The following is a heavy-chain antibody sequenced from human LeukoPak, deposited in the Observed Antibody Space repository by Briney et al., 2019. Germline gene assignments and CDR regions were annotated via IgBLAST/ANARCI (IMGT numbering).Heavy chain of an antibody. CDR3: AKDASHMGTWYCDF. D-gene: IGHD4/OR15-4a*01. CDR2: ISYDGGNT. J-gene: IGHJ4*02. CDR1: GFTFSSYG. V-gene: IGHV3-30*18. Sequence: GGSLRLSCAASGFTFSSYGMHWVPQAPGKGLECMAVISYDGGNTYYSDSVKGRCTISRDNSKNTLYLQINSLRVEDSAVYYCAKDASHMGTWYCDFWGEGTLVSVSS.